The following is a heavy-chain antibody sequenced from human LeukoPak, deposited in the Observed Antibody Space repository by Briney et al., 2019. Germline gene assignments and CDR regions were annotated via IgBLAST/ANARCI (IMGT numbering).Heavy chain of an antibody. V-gene: IGHV3-23*01. CDR2: ITGSGSDA. CDR1: GFTFSDYA. D-gene: IGHD1-26*01. Sequence: GGSLRLSCAASGFTFSDYAMSWVRQAPGKGLDWVLTITGSGSDAYYADSVKGRFTISRDNSKNTLYLQMNILRAEDTALYFCAEEVGATYPTFDYWGQGTLVTVSS. CDR3: AEEVGATYPTFDY. J-gene: IGHJ4*02.